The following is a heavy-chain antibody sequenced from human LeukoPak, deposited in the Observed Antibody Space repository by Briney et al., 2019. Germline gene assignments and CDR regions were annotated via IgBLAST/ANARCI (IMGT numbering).Heavy chain of an antibody. Sequence: GGSLRFSCAASGLTFSSHSMNWVRQAPGKGLEWVSHIRSSSRTTYYADSVKGRFTISRDNAKNSLYLQMNSLRAEDTALYYCAKESGYSYGTPLFDYWGQGTLVTVSS. D-gene: IGHD5-18*01. CDR1: GLTFSSHS. CDR3: AKESGYSYGTPLFDY. CDR2: IRSSSRTT. V-gene: IGHV3-48*04. J-gene: IGHJ4*02.